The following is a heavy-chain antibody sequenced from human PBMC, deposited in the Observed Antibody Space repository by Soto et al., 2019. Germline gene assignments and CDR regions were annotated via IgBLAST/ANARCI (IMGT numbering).Heavy chain of an antibody. CDR2: ISYDGSNK. D-gene: IGHD2-21*02. J-gene: IGHJ6*02. V-gene: IGHV3-30-3*01. CDR1: GFTFSSYA. Sequence: GGSLRLSCAASGFTFSSYAMHWVRQAPGKGLEWVAVISYDGSNKDYADSVKGRFTISRDNSKNTLYLQMNSLRAEDTAVYYCTANTEADYYYYGMDVWGQGTTVTVSS. CDR3: TANTEADYYYYGMDV.